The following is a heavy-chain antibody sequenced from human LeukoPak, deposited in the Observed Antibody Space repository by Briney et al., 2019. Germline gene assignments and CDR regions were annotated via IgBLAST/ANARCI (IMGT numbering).Heavy chain of an antibody. V-gene: IGHV3-23*01. J-gene: IGHJ5*02. CDR1: GFTFTTYT. D-gene: IGHD6-13*01. Sequence: GGSLRLSCAASGFTFTTYTMSWVRQSPGKGLEWVSAMSGSDGSTFYADSVKGRFTISRDHSKNTLFLQMNRLRAEDTARHYGTKAHEAAEFLFDPWGHGTLVTASS. CDR2: MSGSDGST. CDR3: TKAHEAAEFLFDP.